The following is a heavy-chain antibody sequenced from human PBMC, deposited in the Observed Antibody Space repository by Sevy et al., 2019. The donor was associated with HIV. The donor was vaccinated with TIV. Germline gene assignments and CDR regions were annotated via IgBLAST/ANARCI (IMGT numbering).Heavy chain of an antibody. CDR1: GYSFTNFD. Sequence: ASVKVSCKAAGYSFTNFDINWVRQATGQGLEWMGWMNPNNGNTHYAQKFQGRVTMTRSSSANTAYMELSSLTSEDTAIYYCARARLDYEFSSGSYFSRAPWGYKYYAMDVWGQGTTVTVSS. CDR3: ARARLDYEFSSGSYFSRAPWGYKYYAMDV. J-gene: IGHJ6*02. CDR2: MNPNNGNT. V-gene: IGHV1-8*01. D-gene: IGHD3-3*01.